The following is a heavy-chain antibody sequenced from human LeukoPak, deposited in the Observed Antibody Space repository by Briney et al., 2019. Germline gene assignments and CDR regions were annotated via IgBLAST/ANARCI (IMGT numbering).Heavy chain of an antibody. Sequence: GGTLRFSCAASGFTFSSYGMQWLRQAPGKGLEGGVVISYDGSNKYYADPVKGRFTIPRDNSQSTLYLQMSSLRAEDTAVYYCAKDRPYYYDSSGYYDYWGQGTLVTVSS. V-gene: IGHV3-30*18. CDR3: AKDRPYYYDSSGYYDY. J-gene: IGHJ4*02. D-gene: IGHD3-22*01. CDR2: ISYDGSNK. CDR1: GFTFSSYG.